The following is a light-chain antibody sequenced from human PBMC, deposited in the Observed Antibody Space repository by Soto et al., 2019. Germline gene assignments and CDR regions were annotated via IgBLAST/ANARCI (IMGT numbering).Light chain of an antibody. J-gene: IGKJ2*01. V-gene: IGKV3-15*01. Sequence: DIVMTQSPVTLSVSPGERATLSCRASQSVSSNLAWYQQRPGQSLRLLFYGASTMATGIPARFSGSGSGTDFTLAISGLQSEDFAVYYCQQSNKWPYTFGQGTKLE. CDR1: QSVSSN. CDR3: QQSNKWPYT. CDR2: GAS.